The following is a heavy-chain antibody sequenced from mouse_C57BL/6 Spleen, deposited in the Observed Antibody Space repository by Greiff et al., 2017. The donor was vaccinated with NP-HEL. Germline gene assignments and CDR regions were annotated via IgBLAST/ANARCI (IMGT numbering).Heavy chain of an antibody. Sequence: VQLQQSGPGLVAPSQSLSITCTVSGFSLTSYGVDWVRQSPGKGLEWLGVIVGGGSTPSNSALKSRLSISKDNSKSQVFLKMNSLQTDDTAMYYCARSGTRWAMDYWGQGTSVTVSS. D-gene: IGHD4-1*01. V-gene: IGHV2-6*01. CDR3: ARSGTRWAMDY. J-gene: IGHJ4*01. CDR1: GFSLTSYG. CDR2: IVGGGST.